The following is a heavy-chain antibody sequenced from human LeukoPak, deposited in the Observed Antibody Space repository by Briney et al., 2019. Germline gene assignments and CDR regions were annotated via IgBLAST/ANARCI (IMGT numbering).Heavy chain of an antibody. CDR1: GYTFTSYG. D-gene: IGHD3-22*01. CDR3: AREYHYDSSGYPGYYFDY. CDR2: ISAYNGNT. V-gene: IGHV1-18*01. Sequence: ASVKVSCKASGYTFTSYGIIWVRQAPGQGLEWMGWISAYNGNTNYAQKLQGRVTMTTDTSTSTAYMELRSLRSDDTAVYYCAREYHYDSSGYPGYYFDYWGQGTMVTVSS. J-gene: IGHJ4*02.